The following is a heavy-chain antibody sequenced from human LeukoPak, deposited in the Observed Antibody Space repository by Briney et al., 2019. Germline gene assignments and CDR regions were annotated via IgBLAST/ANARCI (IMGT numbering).Heavy chain of an antibody. CDR3: ARDTWIQLWLRAGMDV. CDR1: GFTFSSYS. V-gene: IGHV3-21*01. CDR2: ISSSSSYI. J-gene: IGHJ6*02. Sequence: GGSLRLSCAASGFTFSSYSMNWVRQAPGKGLEWVSSISSSSSYIYYADSVKGRFTISRDNAKNSLYLQMNSLGAEDTAVYYCARDTWIQLWLRAGMDVWGQGTTVTVSS. D-gene: IGHD5-18*01.